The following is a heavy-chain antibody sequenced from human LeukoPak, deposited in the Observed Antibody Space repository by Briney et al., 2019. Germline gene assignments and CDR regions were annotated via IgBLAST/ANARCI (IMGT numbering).Heavy chain of an antibody. J-gene: IGHJ5*02. CDR3: ARVRHYDLNWFDP. V-gene: IGHV1-69*13. Sequence: ASVKVSCKASGGTFSSYAISWVRQAPGQGLEWMGGIIPIFGTANYAQKFQGRVTITADASTSTAYMELSSLRSEDTAVYYCARVRHYDLNWFDPWGQGTLVTVSS. D-gene: IGHD3-3*01. CDR2: IIPIFGTA. CDR1: GGTFSSYA.